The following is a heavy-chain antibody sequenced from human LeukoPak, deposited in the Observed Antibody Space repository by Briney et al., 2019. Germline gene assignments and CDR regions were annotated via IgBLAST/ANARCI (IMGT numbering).Heavy chain of an antibody. CDR2: ISGNGVNT. V-gene: IGHV3-23*01. CDR3: ATEKGDSPDY. CDR1: GFTFSNYA. Sequence: GGSLRLSCAASGFTFSNYAMSWVRQAPGKGLEWVSGISGNGVNTYHADSVKGRFTISRDNSKNTLYVQMRSLRAEDTAVYYCATEKGDSPDYWGQGTLVTVSS. J-gene: IGHJ4*02. D-gene: IGHD2-21*01.